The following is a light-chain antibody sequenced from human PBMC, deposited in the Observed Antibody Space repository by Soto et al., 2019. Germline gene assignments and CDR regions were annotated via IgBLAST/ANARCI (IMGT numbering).Light chain of an antibody. CDR1: QSVSSSY. J-gene: IGKJ3*01. V-gene: IGKV3-20*01. CDR2: GAS. CDR3: QLYYNSLII. Sequence: EMALTQSPGTLSLSPGERATLSCRASQSVSSSYLAWYQQKPGQAPRLLIYGASSRDTGIPDRFSGSGSGTDFTLTISRLEPEDFAVYYCQLYYNSLIIFGPGNKVDIK.